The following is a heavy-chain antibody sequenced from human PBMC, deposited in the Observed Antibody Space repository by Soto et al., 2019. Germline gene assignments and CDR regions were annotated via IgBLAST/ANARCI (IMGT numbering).Heavy chain of an antibody. CDR2: INPNSGDT. Sequence: ASVKVSCKASGYTFTGYYVHWVRQARGQGLEWMGWINPNSGDTYLAQRFQGRVTMNRDTSIGTAYMELRGPTSDDTAEYYCAKGGAIVAAGTRVYLYNAMDVWGQGTTVTVSS. V-gene: IGHV1-2*02. D-gene: IGHD1-26*01. CDR3: AKGGAIVAAGTRVYLYNAMDV. J-gene: IGHJ6*02. CDR1: GYTFTGYY.